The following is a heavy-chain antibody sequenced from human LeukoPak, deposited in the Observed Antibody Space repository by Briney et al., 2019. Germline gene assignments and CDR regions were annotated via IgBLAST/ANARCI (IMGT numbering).Heavy chain of an antibody. CDR3: ARGSPRNYYDSSGYYIYYYYGMDV. D-gene: IGHD3-22*01. CDR1: GFTFSDYY. Sequence: GGSLRLSCAASGFTFSDYYMSWIRQAPGKGLEWVSYISSSGSTIYYADSVKGRFTISRDNAKNSLYLQMNSLRAEDTAVYYCARGSPRNYYDSSGYYIYYYYGMDVWGQGATVTVSS. CDR2: ISSSGSTI. V-gene: IGHV3-11*01. J-gene: IGHJ6*02.